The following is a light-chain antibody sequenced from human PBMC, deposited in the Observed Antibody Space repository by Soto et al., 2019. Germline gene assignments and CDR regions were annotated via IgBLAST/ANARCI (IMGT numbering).Light chain of an antibody. CDR2: GTS. V-gene: IGKV3-20*01. CDR1: QNVNNNY. CDR3: QQYGCSFT. Sequence: EIVLTQSPGTLTLSPGEGATLSCRASQNVNNNYLAWYQQKPGQAPRLLIYGTSSRAAGIPDRFSGSGSGKDFTLAISRLEPEDFAVYYCQQYGCSFTFGAGTKVDIK. J-gene: IGKJ3*01.